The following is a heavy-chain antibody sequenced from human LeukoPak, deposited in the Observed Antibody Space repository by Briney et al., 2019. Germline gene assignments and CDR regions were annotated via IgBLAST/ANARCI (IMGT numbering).Heavy chain of an antibody. CDR3: AKLPGRAADY. CDR1: GFTFSSYV. J-gene: IGHJ4*02. V-gene: IGHV3-23*01. Sequence: GGSLRLSCAASGFTFSSYVMNWVRQAPGKGLEWVSGISDSGGSTYYADSVKGRFTISRDNSKNTLYLQTNSLRAEDTPVYYCAKLPGRAADYWGQGTLVTVSS. CDR2: ISDSGGST.